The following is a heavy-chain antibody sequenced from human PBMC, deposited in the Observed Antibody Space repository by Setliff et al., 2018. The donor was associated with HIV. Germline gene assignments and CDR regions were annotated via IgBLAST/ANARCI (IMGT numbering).Heavy chain of an antibody. V-gene: IGHV2-70*11. CDR2: IDWDDDK. D-gene: IGHD3-22*01. Sequence: LVNPTQTLTLTCTFSGFSLTTSGLCVSWIRHPPGKALEWLARIDWDDDKYYSTSLMTRLTISKDTSKNQVVLIMTNMNPVDTATYYCTRRSTGGYYDYWGQGTLVTVSS. CDR1: GFSLTTSGLC. CDR3: TRRSTGGYYDY. J-gene: IGHJ4*02.